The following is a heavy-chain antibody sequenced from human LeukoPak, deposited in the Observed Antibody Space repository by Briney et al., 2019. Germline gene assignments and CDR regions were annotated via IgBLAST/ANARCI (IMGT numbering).Heavy chain of an antibody. Sequence: GGSLRLSCAASGFTFSSYSMNWVRQAPGKGLEWVSYISSSSSTIYYADSVKGRSTISRDNAKNSLYLQMNSLRDEDTAVYYCARDDYYGSGSYSYYFDYWGQGTLVTVSS. J-gene: IGHJ4*02. CDR1: GFTFSSYS. D-gene: IGHD3-10*01. V-gene: IGHV3-48*02. CDR2: ISSSSSTI. CDR3: ARDDYYGSGSYSYYFDY.